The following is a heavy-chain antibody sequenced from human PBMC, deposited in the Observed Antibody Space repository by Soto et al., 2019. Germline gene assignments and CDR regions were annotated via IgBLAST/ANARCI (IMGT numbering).Heavy chain of an antibody. J-gene: IGHJ4*01. CDR3: ASGSADHPDRRVFWGYYDY. V-gene: IGHV1-58*01. Sequence: SVKVSCRAAGFTFTSSSVQWLRQARGQRLGWIGWIAVGSGDTRYAQKFQERVTIIWDVSTSPSYMELSSLRSDETAVYYFASGSADHPDRRVFWGYYDYW. CDR1: GFTFTSSS. CDR2: IAVGSGDT. D-gene: IGHD3-16*01.